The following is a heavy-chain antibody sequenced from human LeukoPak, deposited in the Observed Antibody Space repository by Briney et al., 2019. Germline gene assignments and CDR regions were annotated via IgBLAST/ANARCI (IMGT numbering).Heavy chain of an antibody. V-gene: IGHV3-15*07. CDR1: GFTFSNAY. Sequence: GGSLRLSCAASGFTFSNAYMNWVRQAPGKGLEWVGRIKPKTDGETTDYAAPVKGRFTISRDDSKNTLYLQMNSLKTEDTAVYYCTTASWYGMDVWGQGTTVTVSS. CDR2: IKPKTDGETT. J-gene: IGHJ6*02. D-gene: IGHD6-6*01. CDR3: TTASWYGMDV.